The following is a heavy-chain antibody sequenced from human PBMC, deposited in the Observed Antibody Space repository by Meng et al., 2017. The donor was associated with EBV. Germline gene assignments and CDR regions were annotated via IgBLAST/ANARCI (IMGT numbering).Heavy chain of an antibody. V-gene: IGHV1-69*01. J-gene: IGHJ4*02. CDR2: LIPMSDAP. CDR1: GGTFRSDA. D-gene: IGHD3-10*01. CDR3: ASESGRGFTPDY. Sequence: QGQLVQSGAEVKKPGSSVKVSCKTSGGTFRSDAVSWVRQAPGQGLEWMGGLIPMSDAPHYAQKFQGRATMTADESTNTHYMDLSGLRFEDTAVYYCASESGRGFTPDYWGQGTLVTVSS.